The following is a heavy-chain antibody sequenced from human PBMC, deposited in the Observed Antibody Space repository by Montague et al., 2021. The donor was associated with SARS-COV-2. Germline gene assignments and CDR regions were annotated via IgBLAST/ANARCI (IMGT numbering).Heavy chain of an antibody. CDR1: GGSISSYS. V-gene: IGHV4-59*01. D-gene: IGHD6-19*01. CDR2: IYYSGST. Sequence: SETLSLTCTVSGGSISSYSWSWIRQPPGKGLEWIGYIYYSGSTTYNPSLKSPFTISVDTSKNQFYLKLSSVTATDTAVYDCARGSGWMGNAFDIWGQGTMVTVSS. J-gene: IGHJ3*02. CDR3: ARGSGWMGNAFDI.